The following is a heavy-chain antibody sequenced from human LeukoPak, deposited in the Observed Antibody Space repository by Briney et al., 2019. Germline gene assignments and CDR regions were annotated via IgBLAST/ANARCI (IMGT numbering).Heavy chain of an antibody. CDR1: GGSISSGDYY. D-gene: IGHD3-22*01. CDR2: IYYSGST. Sequence: PSETLSLTCTVSGGSISSGDYYWSWIRQPPGKGLEWIGYIYYSGSTYYNPSLKSRVTISVDTSKNQFSLKLSSVTAADTAVYYCARVRITMIVVYQNLLHDAFDIWGQGTMVTVSS. J-gene: IGHJ3*02. CDR3: ARVRITMIVVYQNLLHDAFDI. V-gene: IGHV4-30-4*01.